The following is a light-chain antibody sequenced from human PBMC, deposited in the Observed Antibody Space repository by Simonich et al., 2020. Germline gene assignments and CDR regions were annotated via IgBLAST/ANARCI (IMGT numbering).Light chain of an antibody. J-gene: IGLJ3*02. CDR2: EGS. V-gene: IGLV2-23*01. CDR3: CSYAGSSTWV. CDR1: SSDVGSYNL. Sequence: QSALTQPASVSGSPGQSITISCTATSSDVGSYNLVSWSQQHPGKAPKLMNYEGSKRPSGVSNRFSGSKSGNTASLTISGLQAEDEADYYCCSYAGSSTWVFGGGTKLTVL.